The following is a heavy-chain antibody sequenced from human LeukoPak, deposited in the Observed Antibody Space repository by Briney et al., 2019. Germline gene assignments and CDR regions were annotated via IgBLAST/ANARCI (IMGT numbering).Heavy chain of an antibody. CDR2: ISSSSSYI. V-gene: IGHV3-21*01. Sequence: GGSLRLSCAASGFTFSSYSMNWVRQAPGKGLEWVSSISSSSSYIYYADSVKGRFTISRDNAKNSLYLQMNSLRAEDTAVYYCARLRYCSSTSCSDAEGWFDPWGQGTLVTVSS. CDR3: ARLRYCSSTSCSDAEGWFDP. D-gene: IGHD2-2*01. CDR1: GFTFSSYS. J-gene: IGHJ5*02.